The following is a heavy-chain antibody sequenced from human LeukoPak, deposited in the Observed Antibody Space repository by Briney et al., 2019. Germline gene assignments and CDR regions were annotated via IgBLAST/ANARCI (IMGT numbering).Heavy chain of an antibody. Sequence: GGSLRLSCAASGFTFSSYGMSWVRQAPGKGLEWVSVIYSGGSTYYADSVKGRFTISRDNSKNTLYLQMNSLRAEDTAVYYCTTLVYYYYYMDVWGKGTTVTISS. CDR3: TTLVYYYYYMDV. J-gene: IGHJ6*03. CDR2: IYSGGST. D-gene: IGHD3-16*01. V-gene: IGHV3-53*01. CDR1: GFTFSSYG.